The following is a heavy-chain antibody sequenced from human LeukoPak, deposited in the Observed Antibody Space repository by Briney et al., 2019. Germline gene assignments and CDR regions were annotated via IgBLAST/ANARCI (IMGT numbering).Heavy chain of an antibody. V-gene: IGHV4-61*02. CDR2: IYTSGST. D-gene: IGHD5-24*01. CDR1: GGSISSGSYY. Sequence: SETLSLTCTVSGGSISSGSYYWSWIRQPAGKGLEWIGRIYTSGSTNYNPSLKSRVTISVDTSKNQFSLKLSSVTAADTAVYYCAREDLGIDGYNPADAFDIWGQGTMVTVSS. CDR3: AREDLGIDGYNPADAFDI. J-gene: IGHJ3*02.